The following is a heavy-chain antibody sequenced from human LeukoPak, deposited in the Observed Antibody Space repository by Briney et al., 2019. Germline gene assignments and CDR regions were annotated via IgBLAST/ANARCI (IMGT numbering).Heavy chain of an antibody. CDR2: IYYSGST. Sequence: PSETXSLTCTVSGGSISSYYWSWIRQPPGKGLEWIGYIYYSGSTNYNPSLKSRVTISVDTSKNQFSLKLSSVTAADTAVYYCARVARIAAAGREYYFDYWGQGTLVTVSS. CDR3: ARVARIAAAGREYYFDY. D-gene: IGHD6-13*01. CDR1: GGSISSYY. J-gene: IGHJ4*02. V-gene: IGHV4-59*01.